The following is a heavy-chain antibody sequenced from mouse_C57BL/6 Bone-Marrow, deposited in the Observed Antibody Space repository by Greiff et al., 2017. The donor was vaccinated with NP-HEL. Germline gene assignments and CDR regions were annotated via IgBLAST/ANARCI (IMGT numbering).Heavy chain of an antibody. V-gene: IGHV6-6*01. Sequence: EVQLQESGGGLVQPGGSMKLSCAASGFTFSDAWMDWVRQSPEKGLEWVAEIRNKANNHATYYAESVKGRFTISRDDSKSSVYLQMNSLRAEDTGIYYCTRGSSPYYYAMDYWGQGTSVTVSS. CDR3: TRGSSPYYYAMDY. J-gene: IGHJ4*01. CDR1: GFTFSDAW. CDR2: IRNKANNHAT. D-gene: IGHD1-1*01.